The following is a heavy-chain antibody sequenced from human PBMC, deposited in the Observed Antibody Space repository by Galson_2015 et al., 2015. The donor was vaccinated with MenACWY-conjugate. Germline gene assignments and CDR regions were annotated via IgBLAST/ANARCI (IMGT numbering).Heavy chain of an antibody. CDR3: AARLLHSGGMDV. Sequence: PLRLCCAAAGFTCGSYWRHWVRQAPGKGVVWVSRTISDGSSASNDDPVKGRFTITRDNDNNPLYLQMNSLRTEDTAVYYCAARLLHSGGMDVWGQGTTVTVSS. V-gene: IGHV3-74*01. J-gene: IGHJ6*02. D-gene: IGHD3-10*01. CDR1: GFTCGSYW. CDR2: TISDGSSA.